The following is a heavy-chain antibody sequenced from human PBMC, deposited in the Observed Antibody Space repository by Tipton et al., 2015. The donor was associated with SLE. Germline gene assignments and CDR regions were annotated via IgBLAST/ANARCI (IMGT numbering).Heavy chain of an antibody. J-gene: IGHJ6*03. D-gene: IGHD6-19*01. CDR3: ARDKKQWLLYYYMDV. CDR2: IWYDGSNK. CDR1: GFTFSSYE. Sequence: SLRLSCAASGFTFSSYEMNWVRQAPGKGLEWVAVIWYDGSNKYYADSVKGRFTISRDNSKNTLYLQMNSLRAEDTAVYYCARDKKQWLLYYYMDVWGKGTTVTVSS. V-gene: IGHV3-33*08.